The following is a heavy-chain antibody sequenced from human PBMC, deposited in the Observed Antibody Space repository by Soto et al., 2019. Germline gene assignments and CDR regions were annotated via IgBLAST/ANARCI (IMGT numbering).Heavy chain of an antibody. J-gene: IGHJ4*02. CDR2: TSHDGSKK. CDR1: GFSFSSYG. D-gene: IGHD3-10*01. CDR3: AKDEGSGSYYVTGDY. Sequence: GGSLRLSCAASGFSFSSYGMHWVRQAPGKGLEWVAATSHDGSKKYYADSVKGRFTISRDNSKNTLYLQMNSLRAEDTAVYYCAKDEGSGSYYVTGDYWGQGTLVTVS. V-gene: IGHV3-30*18.